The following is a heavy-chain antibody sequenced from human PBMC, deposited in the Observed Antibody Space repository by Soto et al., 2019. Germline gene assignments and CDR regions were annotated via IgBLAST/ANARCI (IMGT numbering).Heavy chain of an antibody. D-gene: IGHD3-10*01. J-gene: IGHJ6*02. Sequence: GASVKVSCKVSGYTLTELSMHWVRQAPGKGLEWMGDFDPEDGETIYAQKFQGRVTMTEDTSTDTAYMELNSLRAEDTAVYYCARLPIGDYGSGSYFFYYYYGMDVWGQGTTVTVSS. CDR3: ARLPIGDYGSGSYFFYYYYGMDV. CDR2: FDPEDGET. V-gene: IGHV1-24*01. CDR1: GYTLTELS.